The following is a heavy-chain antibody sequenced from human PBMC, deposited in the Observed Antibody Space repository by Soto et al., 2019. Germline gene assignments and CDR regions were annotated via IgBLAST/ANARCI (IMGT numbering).Heavy chain of an antibody. CDR1: GFTFSSYA. D-gene: IGHD3-22*01. CDR3: ARDPDSSGYYFNWFDP. J-gene: IGHJ5*02. V-gene: IGHV3-30-3*01. CDR2: ISYDGSNK. Sequence: QVQLVESGGGVVQPGRSLRLSCAASGFTFSSYAMHWVRQAPGKGLEWVAVISYDGSNKYYADSVKGRFTISRDNSKNTLYLQMNSLRAEDTAVYYCARDPDSSGYYFNWFDPWGQGTLVTVSS.